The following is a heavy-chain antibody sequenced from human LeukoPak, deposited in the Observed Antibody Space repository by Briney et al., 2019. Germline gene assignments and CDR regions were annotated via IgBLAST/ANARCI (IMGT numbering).Heavy chain of an antibody. J-gene: IGHJ5*02. D-gene: IGHD6-13*01. Sequence: ASVKVSCKASGGTFSSYAISWVRQAPGQGLEWMGGIIPIFGTANYAQKFQGRVTITADESTSTAYMELSSLRSEDTAVYYCARGPPGIAAAAFGWFDPWGQGTLVTVSS. CDR3: ARGPPGIAAAAFGWFDP. CDR1: GGTFSSYA. CDR2: IIPIFGTA. V-gene: IGHV1-69*13.